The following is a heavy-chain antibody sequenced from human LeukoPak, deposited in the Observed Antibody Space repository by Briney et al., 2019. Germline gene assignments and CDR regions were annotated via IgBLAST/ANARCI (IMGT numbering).Heavy chain of an antibody. V-gene: IGHV4-59*08. CDR3: ARHKALGWFDP. Sequence: TSETLSLTCTVSGGSISSYYWSWIRQPPGKGLEWIGYIYYSGSTNYNPSLKSRGTISVDTSKNQFSLKLSSVTAADTAVYYCARHKALGWFDPWGQGTLVTVSS. D-gene: IGHD3-16*01. J-gene: IGHJ5*02. CDR2: IYYSGST. CDR1: GGSISSYY.